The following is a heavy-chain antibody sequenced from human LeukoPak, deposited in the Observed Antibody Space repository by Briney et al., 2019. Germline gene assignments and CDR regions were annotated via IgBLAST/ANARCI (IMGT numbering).Heavy chain of an antibody. D-gene: IGHD2-2*01. CDR3: ARDRRYCSSTSCYGLDFDL. CDR2: IYYSGST. J-gene: IGHJ2*01. CDR1: GGSISSGGYY. Sequence: SETLSLTCTVSGGSISSGGYYWSWIRQHPGKGLEWIGYIYYSGSTYYNPSLKSRVTISVDTSKNQFSLKLSSVTAADTAVYYCARDRRYCSSTSCYGLDFDLWGRGTLVTVSS. V-gene: IGHV4-31*03.